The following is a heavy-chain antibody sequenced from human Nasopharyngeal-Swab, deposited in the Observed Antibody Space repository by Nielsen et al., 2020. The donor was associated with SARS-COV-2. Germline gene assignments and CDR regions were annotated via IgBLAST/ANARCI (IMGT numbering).Heavy chain of an antibody. Sequence: GSLRLFCAASGFTFSSYAMSWVRQAPGKGLEWVSAISGSGGSTYYADSVKGRFTISRDNSKNTLYLQMNSLRAEDTAVYYCAKGPRRLWFGELPLDYWGQGTLVTVSS. CDR3: AKGPRRLWFGELPLDY. J-gene: IGHJ4*02. CDR1: GFTFSSYA. V-gene: IGHV3-23*01. D-gene: IGHD3-10*01. CDR2: ISGSGGST.